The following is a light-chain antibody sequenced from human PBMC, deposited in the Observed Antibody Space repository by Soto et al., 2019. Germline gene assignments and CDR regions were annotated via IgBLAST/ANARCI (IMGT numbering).Light chain of an antibody. J-gene: IGLJ3*02. V-gene: IGLV1-40*01. CDR3: QAYDYSLTAFV. CDR1: SSNIGAGCE. CDR2: GNT. Sequence: QPVLAQPPSVSGAPGQRVTISCTGCSSNIGAGCEVHWYQHLPGKAPKLLIYGNTNRPSGVPDRFSGSKSGTSASLAITGLQAEDEADYYCQAYDYSLTAFVFGGGTKVTVL.